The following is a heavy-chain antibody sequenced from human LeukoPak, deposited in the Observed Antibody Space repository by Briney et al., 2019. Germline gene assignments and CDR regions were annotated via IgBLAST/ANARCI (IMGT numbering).Heavy chain of an antibody. Sequence: WVSLRLSCAASGFAFSSCGIHWVRQAPGQGLEWVALISEDGSIKFYADSVKGRFTISGDNSKNTLYLQMNSMRAEDTAVYYCAKEVGARDAFDIWGQGTLVTVS. CDR3: AKEVGARDAFDI. J-gene: IGHJ3*02. V-gene: IGHV3-30*18. CDR2: ISEDGSIK. D-gene: IGHD1-26*01. CDR1: GFAFSSCG.